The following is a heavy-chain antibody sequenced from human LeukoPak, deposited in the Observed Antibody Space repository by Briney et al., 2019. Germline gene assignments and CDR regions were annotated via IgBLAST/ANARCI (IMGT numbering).Heavy chain of an antibody. CDR1: GGSISSSSYY. D-gene: IGHD4-17*01. Sequence: PSETLSLTCTVSGGSISSSSYYWGWIRQPPGKGLEWIGSIYYSGSTYYNPSLKSRVTISVDTSKNQFSLKLSSVTAADTAVYYCARGDSADTVTTGPFDYWGQGTLVTVSS. V-gene: IGHV4-39*01. CDR2: IYYSGST. J-gene: IGHJ4*02. CDR3: ARGDSADTVTTGPFDY.